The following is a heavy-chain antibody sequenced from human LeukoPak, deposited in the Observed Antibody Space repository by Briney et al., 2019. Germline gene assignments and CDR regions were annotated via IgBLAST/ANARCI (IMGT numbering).Heavy chain of an antibody. D-gene: IGHD1-26*01. V-gene: IGHV3-30*18. CDR1: GFSFSDYG. CDR3: AKDSTGADYYFDY. J-gene: IGHJ4*02. CDR2: LSYDGRNSK. Sequence: GRSLRLSCAASGFSFSDYGMHWVRQAPGKGLEWVAFLSYDGRNSKSYADSVKGRFTISRDNAKNTLYLQMNSLRPEDTALYYCAKDSTGADYYFDYWGQGTLVTVSS.